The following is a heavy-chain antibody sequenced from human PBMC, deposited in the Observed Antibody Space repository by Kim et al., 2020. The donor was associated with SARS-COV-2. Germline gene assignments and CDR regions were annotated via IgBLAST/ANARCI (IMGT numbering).Heavy chain of an antibody. D-gene: IGHD3-10*01. CDR3: ARAGTVNYGMDV. V-gene: IGHV3-21*01. J-gene: IGHJ6*02. Sequence: YYAGSVKGRFTIARDKAKNSLYLQMNSLRAEDTAVYYCARAGTVNYGMDVWGQGTTVTVSS.